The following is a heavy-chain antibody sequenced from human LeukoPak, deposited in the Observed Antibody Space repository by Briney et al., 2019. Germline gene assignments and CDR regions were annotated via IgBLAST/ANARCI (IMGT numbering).Heavy chain of an antibody. CDR1: GYSTSSGYY. V-gene: IGHV4-38-2*01. J-gene: IGHJ4*02. CDR3: ARRSSSWSKFDY. D-gene: IGHD6-13*01. Sequence: SSETLSLTCAVSGYSTSSGYYWGWIRQPPGQGLEWIGSIYHSGSTYYNPSLKSRVTISVDTSKNQFSLKLSSVTAADTAVYYCARRSSSWSKFDYWGQGTLVTVSS. CDR2: IYHSGST.